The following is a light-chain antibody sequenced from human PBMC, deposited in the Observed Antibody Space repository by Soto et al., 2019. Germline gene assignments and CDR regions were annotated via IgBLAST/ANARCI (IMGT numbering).Light chain of an antibody. CDR3: QQYYSNSIT. CDR2: WAS. CDR1: QSALYSSNNKNH. V-gene: IGKV4-1*01. Sequence: DIVMTQSPDSLAVSLGERATINCKSSQSALYSSNNKNHLAWYQQKPGQPPKLLIYWASTRESGVPDRFSGSGSGTDFTLTISSLQAEDVAVYYCQQYYSNSITFGQGTRLEIK. J-gene: IGKJ5*01.